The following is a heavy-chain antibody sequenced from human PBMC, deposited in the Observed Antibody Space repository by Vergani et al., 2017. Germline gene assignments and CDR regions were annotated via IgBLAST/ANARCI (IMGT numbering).Heavy chain of an antibody. CDR2: IYYSGST. V-gene: IGHV4-61*08. CDR3: ARDPLSGRHRKAFDI. CDR1: GGSISSGGYY. Sequence: QVQLQESGPGLVKPSQTLSLTCTVSGGSISSGGYYWSWIRQHPGKGLEWIGYIYYSGSTNYNPSLKSRVTISVDTSKNQFSLKLSSVTAADTAVYYCARDPLSGRHRKAFDIWGQGTMVTVSS. D-gene: IGHD1-26*01. J-gene: IGHJ3*02.